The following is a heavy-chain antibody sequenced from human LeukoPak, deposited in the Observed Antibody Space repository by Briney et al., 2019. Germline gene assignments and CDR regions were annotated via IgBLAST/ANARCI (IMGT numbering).Heavy chain of an antibody. Sequence: SETLSLTCAVSGGSISSYYWSWIRQPAGKGLEWIGRIYTSGSTNYNPPLKSRVTMSVDTSKNQFSLKLSSVIAADTAVYYCARDLGRLWFGELLANWFDPWGQGTLVTVSS. J-gene: IGHJ5*02. CDR2: IYTSGST. V-gene: IGHV4-4*07. CDR3: ARDLGRLWFGELLANWFDP. CDR1: GGSISSYY. D-gene: IGHD3-10*01.